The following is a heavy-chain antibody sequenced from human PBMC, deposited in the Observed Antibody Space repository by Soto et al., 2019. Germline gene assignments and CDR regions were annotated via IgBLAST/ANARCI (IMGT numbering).Heavy chain of an antibody. V-gene: IGHV1-69*06. J-gene: IGHJ4*02. D-gene: IGHD6-6*01. CDR2: IIPIFGTA. Sequence: ASVKVSCKASGGTFSSYAISWVRQAPGQGLEWMGGIIPIFGTANYAQKFQGRVTITADKSTSTAYMELSSLRSEDTAVYYCARAGIAARSSQLDYWGQGTLVTVSS. CDR3: ARAGIAARSSQLDY. CDR1: GGTFSSYA.